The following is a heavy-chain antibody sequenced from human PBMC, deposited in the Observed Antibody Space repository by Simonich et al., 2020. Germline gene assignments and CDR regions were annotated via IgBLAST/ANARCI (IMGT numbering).Heavy chain of an antibody. Sequence: EVQLVECGGGVVRPGGSLRLACAASGFNFDDYGMSWVHQAREKGLEGGSGINGKGGSKCYEDSVKGRFNISRDNAKNSLYLQMNSLRAEDTALYHCARGRNDFDYWGQGTLVTVSS. CDR1: GFNFDDYG. V-gene: IGHV3-20*01. CDR2: INGKGGSK. CDR3: ARGRNDFDY. D-gene: IGHD1-1*01. J-gene: IGHJ4*02.